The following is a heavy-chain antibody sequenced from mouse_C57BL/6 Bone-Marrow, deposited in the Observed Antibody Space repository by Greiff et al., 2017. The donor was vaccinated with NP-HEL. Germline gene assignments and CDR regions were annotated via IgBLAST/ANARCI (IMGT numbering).Heavy chain of an antibody. CDR2: IDPETGGT. D-gene: IGHD2-4*01. V-gene: IGHV1-15*01. Sequence: VQLQQSGAELVRPGASVTLSCKASGYTFTDYEMHWVKQTPVHGLEWIGAIDPETGGTAYNQKFTTKGILTADKSSSTAYMELRSLTSEDSAVYYCTDDYDGFAYWGQGTLVTVSA. CDR3: TDDYDGFAY. J-gene: IGHJ3*01. CDR1: GYTFTDYE.